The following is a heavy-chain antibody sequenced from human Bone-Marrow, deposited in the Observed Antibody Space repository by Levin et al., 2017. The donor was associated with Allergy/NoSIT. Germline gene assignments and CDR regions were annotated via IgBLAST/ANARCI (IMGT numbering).Heavy chain of an antibody. CDR3: ARRMGRIAAAGTWPYNWFDP. D-gene: IGHD6-13*01. Sequence: GGTRQPPGKGLEWIGSIYYSGSTYYNPSLKSRVTISVDTSKNQFSLKLSSVTAADTAVYYCARRMGRIAAAGTWPYNWFDPWGQGTLVTVSS. V-gene: IGHV4-39*01. J-gene: IGHJ5*02. CDR2: IYYSGST.